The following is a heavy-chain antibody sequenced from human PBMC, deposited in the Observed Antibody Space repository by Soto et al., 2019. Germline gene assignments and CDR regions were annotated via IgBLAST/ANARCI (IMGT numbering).Heavy chain of an antibody. CDR2: ISGSGGST. Sequence: GGSLRLSCAASGFTFSSYAMSWVRQAPGKGLEWVSAISGSGGSTYYADSVKGRFTISRDNSKNTLYLQMNSLRAGDTAVYYCAGSTNWSLYYFDYWGQGTLVTVSS. D-gene: IGHD6-13*01. J-gene: IGHJ4*02. CDR1: GFTFSSYA. CDR3: AGSTNWSLYYFDY. V-gene: IGHV3-23*01.